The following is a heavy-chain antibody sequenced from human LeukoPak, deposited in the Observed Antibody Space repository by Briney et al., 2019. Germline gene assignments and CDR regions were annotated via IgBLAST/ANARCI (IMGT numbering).Heavy chain of an antibody. J-gene: IGHJ6*03. CDR1: GGSISSGSYY. Sequence: SETLSLTCTVSGGSISSGSYYWSWIRQPAGKGLEWIGRIYTSGSTNYNSSLKSRVTISVDTSKNQSSLKLSSVTAADTAVYYCARRAEYSSPFYYYYYMDVWGKGTTVTVSS. CDR3: ARRAEYSSPFYYYYYMDV. CDR2: IYTSGST. D-gene: IGHD6-6*01. V-gene: IGHV4-61*02.